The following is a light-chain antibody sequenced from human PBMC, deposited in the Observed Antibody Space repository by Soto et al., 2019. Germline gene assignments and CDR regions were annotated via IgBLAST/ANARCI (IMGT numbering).Light chain of an antibody. CDR2: AAS. V-gene: IGKV1-27*01. CDR3: QKYNSAPLT. J-gene: IGKJ4*01. CDR1: QDISVY. Sequence: DIQMTQSPSSLSASLGDRVTITCRASQDISVYLAWFQQKPGKVPKLLIYAASTLQSGVPSRFTGSGSGTDFTLTISSLQPEDVATYYCQKYNSAPLTCGGGTKVEIK.